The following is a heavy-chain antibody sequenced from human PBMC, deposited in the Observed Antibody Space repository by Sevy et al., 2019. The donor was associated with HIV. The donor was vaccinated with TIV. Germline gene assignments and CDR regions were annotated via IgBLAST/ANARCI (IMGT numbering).Heavy chain of an antibody. J-gene: IGHJ4*02. V-gene: IGHV4-39*02. CDR1: GDSISSGSYY. CDR2: IYSSGST. D-gene: IGHD6-13*01. Sequence: SETLSLTCTVSGDSISSGSYYWGWIRQAPGKGLEWIGSIYSSGSTYYNPSLKSRVSISVETSKKHLSLKLGSVTAADTAVYYCARLPGLYSSSWSSWFWGQGTLVTVSS. CDR3: ARLPGLYSSSWSSWF.